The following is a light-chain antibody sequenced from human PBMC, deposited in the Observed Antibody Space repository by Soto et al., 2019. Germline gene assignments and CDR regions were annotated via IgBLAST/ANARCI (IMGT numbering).Light chain of an antibody. CDR3: QSYDSTLSARYV. CDR2: GNP. Sequence: QSVLTQPPSVSGAPGQRVSTSCTGSGTNLGPGYGVHGYQQRPGTAPKPLFVGNPIRPPGVPDRFSASTSGTSASLAITGLQAEDEGDYYCQSYDSTLSARYVFGTGTKVTVL. V-gene: IGLV1-40*01. CDR1: GTNLGPGYG. J-gene: IGLJ1*01.